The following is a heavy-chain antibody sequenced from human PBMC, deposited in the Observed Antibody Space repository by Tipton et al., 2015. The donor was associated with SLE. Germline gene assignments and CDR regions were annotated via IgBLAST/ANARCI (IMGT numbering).Heavy chain of an antibody. J-gene: IGHJ4*02. V-gene: IGHV1-8*01. CDR3: ARGPSWSVYYYYFDY. CDR1: GYTFTSYD. D-gene: IGHD3-3*01. CDR2: MNPNSGNT. Sequence: QSGAEVKKPGAAVKVSCKASGYTFTSYDINWVRQATGQGLEWMGWMNPNSGNTGYAQKFQGRLTITRNTSISTAYMELSSLRSEDTAVYYCARGPSWSVYYYYFDYWGQGTLVTVSS.